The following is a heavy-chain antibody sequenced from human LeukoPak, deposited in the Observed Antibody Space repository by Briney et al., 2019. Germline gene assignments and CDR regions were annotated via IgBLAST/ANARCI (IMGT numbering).Heavy chain of an antibody. Sequence: NSSETLSLTCTVSGDSISSYYWSWLRQPAGKGLEWIGRIYTSGSTNYNPSLKSRVTMSVDTSKNQFSLKLSSVTAADTAVYYCAIALSSSLYYWGQGTLVTVSS. CDR2: IYTSGST. D-gene: IGHD6-13*01. CDR1: GDSISSYY. J-gene: IGHJ4*02. V-gene: IGHV4-4*07. CDR3: AIALSSSLYY.